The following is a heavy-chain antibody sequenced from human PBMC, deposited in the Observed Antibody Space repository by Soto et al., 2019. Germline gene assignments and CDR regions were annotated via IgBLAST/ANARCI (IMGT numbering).Heavy chain of an antibody. V-gene: IGHV1-18*01. D-gene: IGHD3-9*01. Sequence: QVQVVQSGSEVKKPGASVKVSCKTSGYMFTINGISWVRQVPGQGLEWMGWISTNSGNTKFAQNFQDRVTLTTDTSTSTAYMELRSLRSDDTAIYYGARDKDWDLDNWGQGTLVTVSS. J-gene: IGHJ4*02. CDR1: GYMFTING. CDR2: ISTNSGNT. CDR3: ARDKDWDLDN.